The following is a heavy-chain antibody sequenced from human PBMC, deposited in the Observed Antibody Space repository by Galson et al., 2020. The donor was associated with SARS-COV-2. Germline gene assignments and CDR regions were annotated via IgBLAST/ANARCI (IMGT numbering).Heavy chain of an antibody. CDR3: AREWRIVGATNPDQ. Sequence: SETLSLTCTVSGGSISSSSYYWGWIRQPTGKGLEWIGSIYYSGSTYYNPSLKSRVSISVDTSENQFSLKLSSVTAADTAVYYCAREWRIVGATNPDQWGQGTLVTVSS. V-gene: IGHV4-39*07. J-gene: IGHJ4*02. CDR2: IYYSGST. CDR1: GGSISSSSYY. D-gene: IGHD1-26*01.